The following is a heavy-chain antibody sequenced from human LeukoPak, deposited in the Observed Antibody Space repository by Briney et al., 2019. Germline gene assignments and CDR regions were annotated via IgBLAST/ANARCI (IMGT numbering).Heavy chain of an antibody. V-gene: IGHV3-48*03. CDR2: ISSSGDAI. J-gene: IGHJ4*02. Sequence: GGSLRLSCAASGFPFSSYEMTWVRQVPGKGLEWVSSISSSGDAIYYADSVKGRFTISRDNARNSLYLQMNSLRAEDTAVYYCARGVGGYWGQGTLVTASS. D-gene: IGHD3-10*01. CDR3: ARGVGGY. CDR1: GFPFSSYE.